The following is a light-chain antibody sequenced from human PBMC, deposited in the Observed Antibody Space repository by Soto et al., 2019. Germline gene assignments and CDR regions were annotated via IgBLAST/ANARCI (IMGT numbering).Light chain of an antibody. Sequence: QSVLTQPPSASGTPGQRVTISCSGSSSNIGSNYVYWYQQLPGTAPKLLIYRNNQRPSGVPARFSASKSGTSASLAISGLRYEDETDDYCAAWDDSLSAYVFGTGTKVTVL. CDR3: AAWDDSLSAYV. CDR1: SSNIGSNY. V-gene: IGLV1-47*01. J-gene: IGLJ1*01. CDR2: RNN.